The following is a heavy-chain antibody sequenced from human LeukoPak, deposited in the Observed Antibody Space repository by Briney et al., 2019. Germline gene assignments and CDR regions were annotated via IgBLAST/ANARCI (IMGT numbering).Heavy chain of an antibody. CDR3: ARYCGSTNCYVDAFDI. J-gene: IGHJ3*02. CDR2: IHTSGST. Sequence: SETLSLTCTVSGGSISSGSYYWSWIRQPAGKGLEWIGRIHTSGSTNYNPSLKSRVTMSVDTSKSQFSLKLSSVTAADTAVYYCARYCGSTNCYVDAFDIWGQGTVVTVSS. CDR1: GGSISSGSYY. D-gene: IGHD2-2*01. V-gene: IGHV4-61*02.